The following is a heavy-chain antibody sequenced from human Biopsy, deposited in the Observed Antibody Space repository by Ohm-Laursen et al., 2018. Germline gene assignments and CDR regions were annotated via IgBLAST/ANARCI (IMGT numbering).Heavy chain of an antibody. Sequence: SYTLSLTCAVYGESFYGYYLGWIPQTPGKGVGGVGGINPSGRTNYNPSLKSRVTISVDTSKNQFSLKVRSVTAADTAVYYCARIIVRSSGSSNYFDYWGQGTLVTVSS. V-gene: IGHV4-34*01. J-gene: IGHJ4*02. CDR3: ARIIVRSSGSSNYFDY. CDR2: INPSGRT. D-gene: IGHD3-22*01. CDR1: GESFYGYY.